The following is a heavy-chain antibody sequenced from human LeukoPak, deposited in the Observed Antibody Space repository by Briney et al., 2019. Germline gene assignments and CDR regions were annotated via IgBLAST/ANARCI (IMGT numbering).Heavy chain of an antibody. CDR2: INHSGST. D-gene: IGHD2-21*02. Sequence: SETLSLTCAVYGGSFSPYYWSWIRQPPGKGLEWIGEINHSGSTNYNPSLKSRVTISVDTSKNQFSLRLSSVTAADTAVCYCARGGFYCGGDCYVDYWGQGTLVTVFS. V-gene: IGHV4-34*01. CDR3: ARGGFYCGGDCYVDY. J-gene: IGHJ4*02. CDR1: GGSFSPYY.